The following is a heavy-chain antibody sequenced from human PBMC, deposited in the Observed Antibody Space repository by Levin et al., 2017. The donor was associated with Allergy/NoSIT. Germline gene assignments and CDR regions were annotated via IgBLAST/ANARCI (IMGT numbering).Heavy chain of an antibody. CDR3: ARPQNRCYAS. V-gene: IGHV3-7*01. CDR1: GFTFSSNW. Sequence: PGGSLRLSCAASGFTFSSNWMTWVRQAPGKGLEWVASIKEDGSEKKYVDSVKGRFTISRDNPESSLYLQMNSLRAEDTAVYYCARPQNRCYASWGQGTLVTVSS. J-gene: IGHJ5*02. D-gene: IGHD2-2*01. CDR2: IKEDGSEK.